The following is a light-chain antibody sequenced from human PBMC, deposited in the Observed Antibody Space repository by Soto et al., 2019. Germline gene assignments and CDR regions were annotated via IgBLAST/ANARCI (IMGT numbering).Light chain of an antibody. J-gene: IGKJ1*01. CDR3: QQYNNWPWT. V-gene: IGKV3-15*01. Sequence: IVMTQSPATLSVSPWERATLSCRASQTVTSNLAWYQQKPGQTPRLLIYGASTRATGFPARFSGSGSGTEFTLTISSLQSEDFAVYYCQQYNNWPWTFGQGTKVDIK. CDR2: GAS. CDR1: QTVTSN.